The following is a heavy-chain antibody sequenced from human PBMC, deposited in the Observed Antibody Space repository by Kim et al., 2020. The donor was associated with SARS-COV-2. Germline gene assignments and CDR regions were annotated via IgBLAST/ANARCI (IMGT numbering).Heavy chain of an antibody. V-gene: IGHV4-4*07. CDR3: TRGRASGEQFSDL. CDR2: IYANGNS. CDR1: GGYMSTFA. D-gene: IGHD3-10*01. Sequence: SETLSLTCTVSGGYMSTFAWSWIRQPAGRGLEWIGHIYANGNSNFNPSLKSRVTMSIDTSKNQFSLRLTSVAAADSGVYYCTRGRASGEQFSDLWGQGTRVTVSS. J-gene: IGHJ4*02.